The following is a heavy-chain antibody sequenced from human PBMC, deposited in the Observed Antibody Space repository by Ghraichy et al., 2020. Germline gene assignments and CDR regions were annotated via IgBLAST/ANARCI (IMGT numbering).Heavy chain of an antibody. J-gene: IGHJ4*02. V-gene: IGHV4-59*08. CDR1: SGSISNYY. CDR3: ARHKSPGFDY. Sequence: SETLSLTCTVSSGSISNYYWSWIRQPPGKGLEWIGYIYYNGNTNYNPSLKSRVTISVDTSKNQFSLKLRSVTAADTAVYYCARHKSPGFDYWGRGTLVTVSS. CDR2: IYYNGNT.